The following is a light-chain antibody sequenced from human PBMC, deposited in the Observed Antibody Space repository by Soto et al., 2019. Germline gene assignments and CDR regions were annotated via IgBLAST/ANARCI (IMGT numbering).Light chain of an antibody. CDR3: QQRSNWPLT. CDR2: GAS. V-gene: IGKV3D-20*02. J-gene: IGKJ4*01. Sequence: EIVLTQSPGTLSLSPGEGGTLSCRASQSVSSSFLAWYQQKPGQAPRLLIYGASSRATGIPARFSGSGSGTDFTLTISSLEPEDFAVYYCQQRSNWPLTFGGGTKVDIK. CDR1: QSVSSSF.